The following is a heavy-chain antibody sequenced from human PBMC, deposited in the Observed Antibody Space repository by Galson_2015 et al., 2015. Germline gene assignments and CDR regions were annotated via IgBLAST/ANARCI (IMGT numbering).Heavy chain of an antibody. V-gene: IGHV3-48*03. CDR3: ARDPGDVDTAMVFVY. CDR1: GFTFSSYE. CDR2: ISSSGSTI. Sequence: SLRLSCAASGFTFSSYEMNWVRQAPGKGLEWVSYISSSGSTIYYADSVKGRFTISRDNAKNSLYLQMNSLRAEDTAVYYCARDPGDVDTAMVFVYWGQGTLATVSS. J-gene: IGHJ4*02. D-gene: IGHD5-18*01.